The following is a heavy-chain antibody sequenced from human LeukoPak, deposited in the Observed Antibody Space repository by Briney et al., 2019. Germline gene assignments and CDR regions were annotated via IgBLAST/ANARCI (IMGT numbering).Heavy chain of an antibody. CDR2: IKQDGSEK. Sequence: GRSLRLSCAASGFTFDDYAMHWVRQAPGKGLEWVANIKQDGSEKYYVDSVKGRFTISRDNAKNSLYLQMNSLRAEDTAVYYCARAKIAAAGYDYWGQGTLVTVSS. V-gene: IGHV3-7*03. J-gene: IGHJ4*02. CDR1: GFTFDDYA. CDR3: ARAKIAAAGYDY. D-gene: IGHD6-13*01.